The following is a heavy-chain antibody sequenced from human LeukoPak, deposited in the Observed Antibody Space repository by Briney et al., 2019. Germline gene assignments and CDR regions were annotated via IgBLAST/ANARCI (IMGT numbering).Heavy chain of an antibody. Sequence: GKSLRLSCAASRLTFSRSAFHWVRQAPGKGLEWVAAISYDGRKMDYADSVKGRFTISRDNSINIVSLDMNSLRGEDVAVYYCAKGLAHPSLNYNYYGMDVWGQGTTVTVSS. CDR3: AKGLAHPSLNYNYYGMDV. CDR2: ISYDGRKM. D-gene: IGHD2-2*01. V-gene: IGHV3-30*04. J-gene: IGHJ6*02. CDR1: RLTFSRSA.